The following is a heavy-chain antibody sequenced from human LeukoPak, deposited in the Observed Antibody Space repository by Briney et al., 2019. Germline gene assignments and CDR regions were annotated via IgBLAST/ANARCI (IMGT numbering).Heavy chain of an antibody. J-gene: IGHJ4*02. CDR1: GFTFSSYA. V-gene: IGHV3-23*01. D-gene: IGHD1-7*01. Sequence: GGSLRLSCAASGFTFSSYAMSWVRQAPGKGLEWVSAISGSGGSTYYADSVKGRFTISRDNSKNTLYLQMNSLRAEDTAVYYCANSYNWNSYFNYWGQGTLVTVSS. CDR3: ANSYNWNSYFNY. CDR2: ISGSGGST.